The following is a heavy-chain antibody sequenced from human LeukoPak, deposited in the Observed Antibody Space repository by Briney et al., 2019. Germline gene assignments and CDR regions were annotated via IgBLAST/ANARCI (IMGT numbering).Heavy chain of an antibody. D-gene: IGHD3-16*01. J-gene: IGHJ5*02. CDR2: IYTSGST. Sequence: SETLPLTCTVSGGSISSYYWSWIRQPPGKGLEWIGYIYTSGSTNYNPSLKSRVTISVDTSKNQFSLKLSSVTAADTAVYYCARQGEKYGNWFDPWGQGTLVTVSS. CDR1: GGSISSYY. V-gene: IGHV4-4*09. CDR3: ARQGEKYGNWFDP.